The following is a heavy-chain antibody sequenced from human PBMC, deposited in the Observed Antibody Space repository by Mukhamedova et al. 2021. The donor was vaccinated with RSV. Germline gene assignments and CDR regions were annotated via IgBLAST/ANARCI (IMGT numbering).Heavy chain of an antibody. J-gene: IGHJ4*02. CDR3: AGRGPDYYDSSGYYYRWFDY. CDR2: MNPNSGNT. V-gene: IGHV1-8*01. D-gene: IGHD3-22*01. Sequence: VRQATGQGLEWMGWMNPNSGNTGYAQKFQGRVTMTRNTSINTAYMELSSLRSEDTAVYYCAGRGPDYYDSSGYYYRWFDYWGQGTL.